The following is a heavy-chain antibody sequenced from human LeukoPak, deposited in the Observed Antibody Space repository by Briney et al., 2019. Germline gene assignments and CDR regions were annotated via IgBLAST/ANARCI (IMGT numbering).Heavy chain of an antibody. V-gene: IGHV1-2*02. D-gene: IGHD6-19*01. CDR3: ARRIAVAGSPVYYFDY. CDR2: INPKSGVT. CDR1: AYTLSGYY. J-gene: IGHJ4*02. Sequence: ASVKVSCKASAYTLSGYYMHWVRQAPGQGLEWMGWINPKSGVTNYAQKFRGRVTMTWDTSINTPFMELSRLRSDDTAVYYCARRIAVAGSPVYYFDYWGQGTLVTVSS.